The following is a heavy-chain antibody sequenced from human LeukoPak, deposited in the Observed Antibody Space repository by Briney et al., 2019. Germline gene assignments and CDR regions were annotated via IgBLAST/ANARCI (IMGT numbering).Heavy chain of an antibody. Sequence: SETLSLTCSVSGYSINSGHYWGWIRQPPGKALEWIGNIFYSGSTYYSPSLKSRVTISLDTSRNQFSLKLNSVTAADTAVYYCAKSNGYGLIDIWGQGTMVTVSS. CDR3: AKSNGYGLIDI. J-gene: IGHJ3*02. V-gene: IGHV4-38-2*01. CDR1: GYSINSGHY. CDR2: IFYSGST. D-gene: IGHD3-22*01.